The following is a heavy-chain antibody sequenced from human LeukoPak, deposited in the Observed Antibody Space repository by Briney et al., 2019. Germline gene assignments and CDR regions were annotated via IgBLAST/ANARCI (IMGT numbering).Heavy chain of an antibody. CDR3: ATTPFGVVTQSNWFDP. V-gene: IGHV1-24*01. CDR1: GYTLTELS. CDR2: FDPEDGET. J-gene: IGHJ5*02. Sequence: ASVKVSCKVSGYTLTELSMHWVRQSPGKVLEWRGGFDPEDGETIYAQKFQGRVTMTEDTSTDTAYMELSSLRSEDTAVYYCATTPFGVVTQSNWFDPWGQGTLVTVSS. D-gene: IGHD3-3*01.